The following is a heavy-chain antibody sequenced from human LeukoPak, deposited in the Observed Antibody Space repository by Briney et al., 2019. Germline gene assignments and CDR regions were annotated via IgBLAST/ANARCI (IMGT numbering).Heavy chain of an antibody. CDR2: IKSKTDGGTT. J-gene: IGHJ5*02. D-gene: IGHD1-20*01. CDR3: AGGDYNWNGFDP. Sequence: GGSLRLSCAASGFTFSNAWMSWVRQAPGKGLEWVGRIKSKTDGGTTDYAAPVKGRFTISRDDSKNTLYLQMNSLRVEDTAIYYCAGGDYNWNGFDPWGQGTLVTVSS. CDR1: GFTFSNAW. V-gene: IGHV3-15*01.